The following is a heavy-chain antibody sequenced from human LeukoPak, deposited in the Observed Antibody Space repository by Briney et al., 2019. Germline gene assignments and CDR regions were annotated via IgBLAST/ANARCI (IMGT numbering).Heavy chain of an antibody. CDR3: ARDLTEEYSSGWYARYYYYYMDV. CDR1: GDSVSSNSAA. D-gene: IGHD6-19*01. V-gene: IGHV6-1*01. CDR2: TYYRSKWYN. Sequence: SQTLSLTCAISGDSVSSNSAAWNWIRQSPSRGLEWLGRTYYRSKWYNDYAVSVKSRIIINPDTSKNQFSLQLNSVTPEDTAVYYCARDLTEEYSSGWYARYYYYYMDVWGKGTTVTVSS. J-gene: IGHJ6*03.